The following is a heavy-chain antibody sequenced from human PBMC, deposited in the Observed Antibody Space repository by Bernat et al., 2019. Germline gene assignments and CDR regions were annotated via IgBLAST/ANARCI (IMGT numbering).Heavy chain of an antibody. Sequence: EVQLVESGGGVVQPGGSLRLSCAASGFTFDDYAMHWVRQAPGKGLEWVSIISGDGGSTYYADSVKGRFTISRDNSKNSLYLQMNSLRTEDTALYYCAKDIGYGDYERAFDYWGQGTLVTVSS. CDR2: ISGDGGST. V-gene: IGHV3-43*02. D-gene: IGHD4-17*01. CDR3: AKDIGYGDYERAFDY. J-gene: IGHJ4*02. CDR1: GFTFDDYA.